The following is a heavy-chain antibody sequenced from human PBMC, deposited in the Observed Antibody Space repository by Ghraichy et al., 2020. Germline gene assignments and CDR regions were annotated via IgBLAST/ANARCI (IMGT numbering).Heavy chain of an antibody. CDR3: AKDRYTFGPMTEFDY. J-gene: IGHJ4*02. Sequence: GGSLRLSCAASGFTFSIYAMNWVRQAPGKGLEWVSGISDSGGSTYYADSVKGRFTISRDNSKNTLYLQMNSLRAEDTAVYYCAKDRYTFGPMTEFDYWGQGTLVTVSS. V-gene: IGHV3-23*01. CDR1: GFTFSIYA. CDR2: ISDSGGST. D-gene: IGHD5-24*01.